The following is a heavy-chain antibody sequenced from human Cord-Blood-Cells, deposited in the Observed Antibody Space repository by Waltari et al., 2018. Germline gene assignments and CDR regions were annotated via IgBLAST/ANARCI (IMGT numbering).Heavy chain of an antibody. D-gene: IGHD1-26*01. V-gene: IGHV3-33*01. J-gene: IGHJ4*02. Sequence: QVQLVESGGGVVQPGRSLRLSCAASGFTFSSYGMHWDRQAPGKGLEWVAVIWYDGSNKYYADSVKGRFTISRDNSKNTLYLQMNSLRAEDTAVYYCARDGGSYYFDYWGQGTLVTVSS. CDR2: IWYDGSNK. CDR1: GFTFSSYG. CDR3: ARDGGSYYFDY.